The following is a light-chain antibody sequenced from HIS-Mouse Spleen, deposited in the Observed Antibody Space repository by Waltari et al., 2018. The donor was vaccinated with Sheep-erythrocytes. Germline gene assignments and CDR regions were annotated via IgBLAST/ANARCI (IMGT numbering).Light chain of an antibody. Sequence: SYELTQPTSVSVSPGQTASITCSGDKLGDKYACWYQQKPGQPPVLVIYQDSKRPSGIPERFSGSNSGNTATLTISGTQAMDEADYYCQAWDSSTYVFGTGTKVTVL. CDR1: KLGDKY. CDR2: QDS. CDR3: QAWDSSTYV. J-gene: IGLJ1*01. V-gene: IGLV3-1*01.